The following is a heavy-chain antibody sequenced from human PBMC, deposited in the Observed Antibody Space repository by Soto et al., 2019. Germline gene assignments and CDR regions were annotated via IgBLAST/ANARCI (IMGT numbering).Heavy chain of an antibody. J-gene: IGHJ5*02. Sequence: PGGALRVSCSASGVTGSTNYMISVRQAPGKGLEGVSIIDAGGTTYYADSVKGRFTISRDISKNTVYLQMNSLRADDTAMYLCAKDPPGSWAQSWGQGPLVTVS. D-gene: IGHD1-26*01. CDR1: GVTGSTNY. V-gene: IGHV3-53*01. CDR2: IDAGGTT. CDR3: AKDPPGSWAQS.